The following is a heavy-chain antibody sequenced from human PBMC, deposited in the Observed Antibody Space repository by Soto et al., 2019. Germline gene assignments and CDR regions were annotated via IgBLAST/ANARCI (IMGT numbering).Heavy chain of an antibody. V-gene: IGHV4-59*08. Sequence: SETLSLTCTVSGGSISTYYWIWIRQPPGKGLEWIGVFYNGGTTNYSPSLKSRVTISVDTSKNQFSLKLNSVTAADTAVYYCTRHEGGAAADRPLDYWGQGTLVTVSS. D-gene: IGHD6-13*01. J-gene: IGHJ4*02. CDR3: TRHEGGAAADRPLDY. CDR2: FYNGGTT. CDR1: GGSISTYY.